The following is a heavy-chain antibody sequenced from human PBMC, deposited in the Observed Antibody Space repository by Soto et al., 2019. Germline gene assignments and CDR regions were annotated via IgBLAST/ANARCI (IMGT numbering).Heavy chain of an antibody. J-gene: IGHJ3*02. CDR2: INPNSGGT. D-gene: IGHD3-9*01. Sequence: ASVKVSCKASGYTFTGYYMHWVRQAHGQGLEWMGWINPNSGGTNYAQKFQGWVTMTRDTSISTAYMELSRLRSDDTAVYYCARALYGILTGYGPPRGFGIWGQGTMVTGSS. CDR1: GYTFTGYY. V-gene: IGHV1-2*04. CDR3: ARALYGILTGYGPPRGFGI.